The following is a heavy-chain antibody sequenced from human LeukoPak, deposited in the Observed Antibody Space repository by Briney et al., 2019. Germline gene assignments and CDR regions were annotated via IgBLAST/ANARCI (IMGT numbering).Heavy chain of an antibody. Sequence: GGSLRLSCAAYGFTFSRYAMNWVRQAPGKGLEWVSYINTDSSDIHYADSVKGPFTISRDNARNTLYLQLSSLRAEDSGVYYCARDTFQPGLIDSWGQGTLVTVSS. D-gene: IGHD2-2*01. CDR2: INTDSSDI. CDR1: GFTFSRYA. CDR3: ARDTFQPGLIDS. J-gene: IGHJ4*02. V-gene: IGHV3-21*05.